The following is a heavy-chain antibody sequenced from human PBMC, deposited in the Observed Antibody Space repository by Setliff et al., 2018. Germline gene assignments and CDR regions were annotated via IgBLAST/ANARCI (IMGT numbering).Heavy chain of an antibody. CDR1: GGSISSSTYY. D-gene: IGHD1-26*01. J-gene: IGHJ4*02. CDR3: ARSPSSGAYWNPRPFYSDY. V-gene: IGHV4-39*02. Sequence: PSETLSLTCTVSGGSISSSTYYWRWIRQPPGKGLQWIGNIYYTGSTYYNPSVKSRVTISLDTSKNHFSLKLDSVTAADTALYYCARSPSSGAYWNPRPFYSDYWARGTLVTVSS. CDR2: IYYTGST.